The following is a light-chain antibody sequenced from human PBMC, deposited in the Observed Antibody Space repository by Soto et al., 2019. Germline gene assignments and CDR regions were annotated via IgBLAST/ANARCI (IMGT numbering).Light chain of an antibody. Sequence: EIVLTQSPATLSVSPGDRVTLSCRASQSVDINLAWYQQKAGQAPRLLVYGASTKATDMPGRFSGRGSGTEFTLTINNMQSEDFAVYYCQQYRNWPRTFGQGTKVDIK. CDR3: QQYRNWPRT. V-gene: IGKV3-15*01. J-gene: IGKJ1*01. CDR1: QSVDIN. CDR2: GAS.